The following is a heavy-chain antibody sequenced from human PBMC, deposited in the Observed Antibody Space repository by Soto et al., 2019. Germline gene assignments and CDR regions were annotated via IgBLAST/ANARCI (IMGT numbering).Heavy chain of an antibody. Sequence: PGQSLKISCMGSAYSLTNIWIHWVRQMPGQGLEWMGTIDPGDSVTAYNPSFQGHVTMSADKSINTAYLQWSSLKASDTAMHSWALGRADSGHHAFDVWGLATMDTVSS. J-gene: IGHJ3*01. CDR1: AYSLTNIW. D-gene: IGHD6-19*01. CDR2: IDPGDSVT. V-gene: IGHV5-10-1*01. CDR3: ALGRADSGHHAFDV.